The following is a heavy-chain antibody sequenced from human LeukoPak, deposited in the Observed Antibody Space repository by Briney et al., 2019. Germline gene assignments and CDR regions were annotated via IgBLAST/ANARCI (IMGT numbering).Heavy chain of an antibody. D-gene: IGHD5-12*01. CDR1: GGSFSGYY. Sequence: PSETLSLTCAVYGGSFSGYYWSWIRQPPGKGLEWIGEINHSGSTNYNPSLKSRVTISVDTSKNQFSLKLSSVTAADTAVYYCASLGFGYAGDYWGQGTLVTVSS. CDR2: INHSGST. CDR3: ASLGFGYAGDY. V-gene: IGHV4-34*01. J-gene: IGHJ4*02.